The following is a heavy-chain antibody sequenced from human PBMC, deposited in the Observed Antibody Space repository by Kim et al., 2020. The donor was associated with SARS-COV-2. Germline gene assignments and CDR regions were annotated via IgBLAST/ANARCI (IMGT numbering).Heavy chain of an antibody. CDR2: T. D-gene: IGHD3-16*02. V-gene: IGHV3-23*01. J-gene: IGHJ6*02. CDR3: AKDVWGYSGMDV. Sequence: TVYASCWSGRLTISRDISTGTLYLQMNSLRAEATALYYCAKDVWGYSGMDVWGQGTTVTVSS.